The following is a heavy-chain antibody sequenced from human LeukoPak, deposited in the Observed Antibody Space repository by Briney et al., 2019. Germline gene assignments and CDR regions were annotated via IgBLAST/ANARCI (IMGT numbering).Heavy chain of an antibody. D-gene: IGHD4-17*01. CDR3: ARGGENGDYYFNY. CDR1: GGSISSYY. J-gene: IGHJ4*02. CDR2: VYISGST. Sequence: SETLSLTCTVSGGSISSYYWSWIRQPPGKGLEWIGRVYISGSTNYNPSLKSRVTISVDTSKNQFSLKLNSVTAADTAVYYCARGGENGDYYFNYWGQGNLVTVSS. V-gene: IGHV4-4*08.